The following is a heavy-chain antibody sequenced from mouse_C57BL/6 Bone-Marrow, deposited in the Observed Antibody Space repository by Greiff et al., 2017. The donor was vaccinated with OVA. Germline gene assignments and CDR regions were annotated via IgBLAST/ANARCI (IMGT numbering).Heavy chain of an antibody. CDR3: ARDEGWDGDYFDY. CDR1: GYTFTSYW. Sequence: QVQLQQPGAELVKPGASVKLSCKASGYTFTSYWMQWVNQRPGQGLEWIGEIDPSDSYTNYNQKFKGKATLTVDTSSSTAYMQLRSLTSEDSAVYYCARDEGWDGDYFDYWGQGTTLTVSS. V-gene: IGHV1-50*01. J-gene: IGHJ2*01. CDR2: IDPSDSYT. D-gene: IGHD1-1*02.